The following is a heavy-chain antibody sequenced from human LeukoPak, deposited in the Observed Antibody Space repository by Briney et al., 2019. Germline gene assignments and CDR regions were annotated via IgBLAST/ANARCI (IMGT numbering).Heavy chain of an antibody. J-gene: IGHJ4*02. Sequence: GGSLRLSCAASGFTFSSYAMSCIRQAPGKGLEWLSAISLTTGTTFYADSVKGRFTISRDNSKNTLYLQMNSLRAEDTAIYYCATKTSYGDRYFDYWGQGTLVTVSS. CDR3: ATKTSYGDRYFDY. CDR1: GFTFSSYA. CDR2: ISLTTGTT. D-gene: IGHD4-17*01. V-gene: IGHV3-23*01.